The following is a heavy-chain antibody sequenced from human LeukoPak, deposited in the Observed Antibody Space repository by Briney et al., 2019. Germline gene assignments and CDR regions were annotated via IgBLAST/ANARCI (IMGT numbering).Heavy chain of an antibody. CDR3: ARSGSDAFDT. V-gene: IGHV1-2*02. CDR2: IYPNSGDT. J-gene: IGHJ3*02. D-gene: IGHD1-26*01. Sequence: ASVKVSCKASGYTFSGYYMHWVRQAPGQGLEWMGWIYPNSGDTKYAQKFQGRVTVTRDTSISTAFMEVSRLTSDDTAVYYCARSGSDAFDTWGQGTMVTVSS. CDR1: GYTFSGYY.